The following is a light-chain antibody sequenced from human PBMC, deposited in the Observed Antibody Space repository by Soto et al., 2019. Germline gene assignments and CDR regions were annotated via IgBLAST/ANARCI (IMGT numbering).Light chain of an antibody. J-gene: IGKJ4*01. CDR3: QQYNNLQLS. CDR1: QSVNSN. Sequence: EIVMTQSPATLSVAPGERATLSCRASQSVNSNLAWYQQKPGQAPRLLIYGESTRATGIPAWFSGSGSGTEFTLTIGSLQTEDFAVFYCQQYNNLQLSFGGGIKVEIK. V-gene: IGKV3-15*01. CDR2: GES.